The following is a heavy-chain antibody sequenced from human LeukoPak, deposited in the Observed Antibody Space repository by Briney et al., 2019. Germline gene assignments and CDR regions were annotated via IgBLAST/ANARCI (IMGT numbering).Heavy chain of an antibody. CDR3: ARDGYYDFWSGSSFYYYGMDV. CDR2: IYTSGST. Sequence: ASETLSLTCTVSGGSTSSYYWSWIRQPAGKGLEWIGRIYTSGSTNYNPSLKSRVTMSVDTSKNQFSLKLSSVTAADTAVYYCARDGYYDFWSGSSFYYYGMDVWGQGTTVTVSS. CDR1: GGSTSSYY. D-gene: IGHD3-3*01. J-gene: IGHJ6*02. V-gene: IGHV4-4*07.